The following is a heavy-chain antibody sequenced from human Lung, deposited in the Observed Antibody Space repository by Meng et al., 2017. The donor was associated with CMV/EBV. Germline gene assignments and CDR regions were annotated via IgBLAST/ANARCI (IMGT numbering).Heavy chain of an antibody. CDR1: GFTFSSYA. Sequence: SCAASGFTFSSYAMHWVRQAPGKGLEWVANIRFNGTNKYHADSVKGRFTISRNNSKNTLYLQMNSLRAEDTAVYYCAKRGDSSDTYAMDVWGQGTXVTCSS. D-gene: IGHD3-22*01. CDR3: AKRGDSSDTYAMDV. CDR2: IRFNGTNK. J-gene: IGHJ6*02. V-gene: IGHV3-30*02.